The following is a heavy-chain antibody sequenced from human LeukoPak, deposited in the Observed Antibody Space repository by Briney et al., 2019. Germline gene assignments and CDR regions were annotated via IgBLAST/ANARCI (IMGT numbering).Heavy chain of an antibody. CDR3: ARDAGCSSTSCYAGWFDP. Sequence: ASVKVSCKASGYTFTGYYMHWVRQAPGQGLEWMGWINPNSGGTNYAQKFQGRVTMTRDTSISTAYMELSRLRSDDTAVYYCARDAGCSSTSCYAGWFDPWGQGTLVTVSS. D-gene: IGHD2-2*01. CDR2: INPNSGGT. CDR1: GYTFTGYY. J-gene: IGHJ5*02. V-gene: IGHV1-2*02.